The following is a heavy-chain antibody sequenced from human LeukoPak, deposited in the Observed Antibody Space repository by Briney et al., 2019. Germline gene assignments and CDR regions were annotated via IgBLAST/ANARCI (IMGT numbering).Heavy chain of an antibody. CDR3: AKRDSKSYPFDP. CDR1: GFTFTTSA. D-gene: IGHD3-10*01. V-gene: IGHV3-23*01. CDR2: ISGSGGST. Sequence: PGGSLRLSCAASGFTFTTSAMIWVRQAPGKGLEWVSTISGSGGSTYYADSVKGRFTISRDTSKSTLYLQMNSLRAEDTAVYYCAKRDSKSYPFDPWGQGTLVTVSS. J-gene: IGHJ5*02.